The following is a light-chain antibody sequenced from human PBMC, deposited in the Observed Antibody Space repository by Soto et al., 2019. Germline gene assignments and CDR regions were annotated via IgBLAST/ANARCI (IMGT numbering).Light chain of an antibody. CDR3: QQSFSTPTWT. CDR1: QSISNY. V-gene: IGKV1-39*01. CDR2: AAT. Sequence: DIQMTQSPSSLSASIGDRVTITCRASQSISNYLNWYQQKPGKAPKLLIYAATSLQGGVPSRFSGSVSGTDFILTINSLQPEDFATYYCQQSFSTPTWTFGQGTKVEIK. J-gene: IGKJ1*01.